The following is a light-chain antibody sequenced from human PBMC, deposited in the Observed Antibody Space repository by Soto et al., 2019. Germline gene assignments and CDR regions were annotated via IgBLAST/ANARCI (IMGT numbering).Light chain of an antibody. J-gene: IGKJ4*01. CDR2: GSS. V-gene: IGKV3-20*01. CDR1: QSVSNNF. Sequence: EIVLTQSPGTLSLSPGEGATLSCRASQSVSNNFVAWYQQRPGKAPRLLIYGSSSRVSGIPDRFSGSGSGTDFTLTISRLEPEDFAVYYCQQYCSSPLSFGGGTKVDIK. CDR3: QQYCSSPLS.